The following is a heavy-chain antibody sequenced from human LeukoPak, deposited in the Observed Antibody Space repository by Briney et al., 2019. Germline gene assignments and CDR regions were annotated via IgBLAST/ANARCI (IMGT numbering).Heavy chain of an antibody. CDR2: INHSGST. D-gene: IGHD3-22*01. Sequence: PSETLSLTCAVYGGSFSGYYWSWIRQPPGKGLEWIGEINHSGSTNYNPSLKSRVTISVDTSKNQFSLKLSSVTAADTAVYYCARGYMIFGYWGQGTLVTVSS. V-gene: IGHV4-34*01. CDR1: GGSFSGYY. J-gene: IGHJ4*02. CDR3: ARGYMIFGY.